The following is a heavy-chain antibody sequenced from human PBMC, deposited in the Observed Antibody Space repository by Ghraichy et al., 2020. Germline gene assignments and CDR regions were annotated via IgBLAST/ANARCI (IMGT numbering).Heavy chain of an antibody. Sequence: GGSLRLSCAASGFTFSSYAMSWVRQAPGKGLEWVSALSGCGSSTYYADSVKGRFTISRDNSKNTLYLQMNSLRTEDMAVYYCAKDQEESSDTPLIPDYWGQGTLFTVSS. CDR1: GFTFSSYA. V-gene: IGHV3-23*01. J-gene: IGHJ4*02. CDR2: LSGCGSST. D-gene: IGHD2-21*01. CDR3: AKDQEESSDTPLIPDY.